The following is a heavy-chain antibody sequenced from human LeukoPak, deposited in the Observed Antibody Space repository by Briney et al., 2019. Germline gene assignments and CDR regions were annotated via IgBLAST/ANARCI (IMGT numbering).Heavy chain of an antibody. CDR2: IYYSGST. D-gene: IGHD5-18*01. Sequence: SQTLSLTCTVSGGSISSGDYYWSWIRQPPGKGLEWIGYIYYSGSTYYNPSLKSRVTISVDTSKSQFSLKLSSVTAADTAVYYCAREDSGYSYGSSLSGMDVWGQGTTVTVSS. V-gene: IGHV4-30-4*01. CDR1: GGSISSGDYY. J-gene: IGHJ6*02. CDR3: AREDSGYSYGSSLSGMDV.